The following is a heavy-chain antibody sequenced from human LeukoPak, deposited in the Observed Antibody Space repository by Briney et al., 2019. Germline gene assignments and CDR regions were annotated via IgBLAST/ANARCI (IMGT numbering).Heavy chain of an antibody. J-gene: IGHJ4*02. CDR1: GGSISSYY. Sequence: SETLSLTCTVSGGSISSYYWSWIRQPAGKGLEWIGRIYTSGSTNYNPSLKSRVTMSVDTSKNQFSLKLSSVTAADTAVYYCARAHYDILTGYYRFDYWGQGTLVTVSS. D-gene: IGHD3-9*01. CDR2: IYTSGST. CDR3: ARAHYDILTGYYRFDY. V-gene: IGHV4-4*07.